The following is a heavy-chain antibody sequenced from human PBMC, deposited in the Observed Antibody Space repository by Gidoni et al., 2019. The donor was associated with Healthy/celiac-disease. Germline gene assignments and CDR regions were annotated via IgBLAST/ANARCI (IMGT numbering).Heavy chain of an antibody. D-gene: IGHD2-15*01. CDR3: ARGDCSGGSCYFVGYFDY. CDR1: GFTFSSYS. J-gene: IGHJ4*02. V-gene: IGHV3-21*01. Sequence: EVQLVESGGGLVKPGGSLRLSCAASGFTFSSYSMNWVRQAPGKGLEWVSSISSSSSYIYYADSVKGRFTISRDNAKNSLYLQMNSLRAEDTAVYYCARGDCSGGSCYFVGYFDYWGQGTLVTVSS. CDR2: ISSSSSYI.